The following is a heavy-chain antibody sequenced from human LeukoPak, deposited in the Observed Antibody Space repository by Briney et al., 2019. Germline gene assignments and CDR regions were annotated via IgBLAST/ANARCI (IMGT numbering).Heavy chain of an antibody. V-gene: IGHV1-69*06. Sequence: GASVKVSCKASGGTFSSYAISWVRQAPGQGLEWMGGIIPIFGTANYAQKIQGRVTITADKSTSTAYMELSSLRSEDTAVYYCARDLSRVAAGYWGQGTLVTVSS. CDR1: GGTFSSYA. CDR3: ARDLSRVAAGY. CDR2: IIPIFGTA. J-gene: IGHJ4*02. D-gene: IGHD6-13*01.